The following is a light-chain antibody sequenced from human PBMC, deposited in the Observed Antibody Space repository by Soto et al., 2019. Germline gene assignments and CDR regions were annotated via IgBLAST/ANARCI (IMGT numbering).Light chain of an antibody. CDR3: AAWDDSLNAVV. CDR1: SSNIGSNT. Sequence: QSVLTQPPSASGTPGQRVTISCSGSSSNIGSNTVNWYQQLPGTAPKLLIYSNNQRPSGVPDRFSGSKSGTSASLAISGLQSEDEADYYCAAWDDSLNAVVFGGGTKLTVX. V-gene: IGLV1-44*01. CDR2: SNN. J-gene: IGLJ2*01.